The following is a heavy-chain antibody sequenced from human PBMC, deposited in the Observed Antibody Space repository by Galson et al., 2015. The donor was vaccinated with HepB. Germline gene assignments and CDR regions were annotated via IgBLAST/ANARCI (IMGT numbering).Heavy chain of an antibody. CDR1: GGTSSSYA. D-gene: IGHD6-19*01. V-gene: IGHV1-69*13. CDR2: IIPIFGTA. CDR3: ARESTIAVAGWEYFQH. J-gene: IGHJ1*01. Sequence: SVKVSCKASGGTSSSYAISWVRQAPGQGLEWMGGIIPIFGTANYAQKFQGRVTITADESTSTAYMELSSLRSEDTAVYYCARESTIAVAGWEYFQHWGQGTLVTVSS.